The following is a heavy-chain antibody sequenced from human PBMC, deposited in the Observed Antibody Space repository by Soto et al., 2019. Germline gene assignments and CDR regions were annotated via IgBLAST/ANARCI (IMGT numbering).Heavy chain of an antibody. CDR3: ARDTTYDILTGPPSGFDY. J-gene: IGHJ4*02. D-gene: IGHD3-9*01. CDR1: GNTLNTDT. CDR2: IIPIFGTA. Sequence: SVKVSCKPSGNTLNTDTITWLRQAPEKGLEWMGGIIPIFGTANYAQKFQGRVTITADESTSTAYMELSSLRSEDTAVYYCARDTTYDILTGPPSGFDYWGQGTLVTGSS. V-gene: IGHV1-69*13.